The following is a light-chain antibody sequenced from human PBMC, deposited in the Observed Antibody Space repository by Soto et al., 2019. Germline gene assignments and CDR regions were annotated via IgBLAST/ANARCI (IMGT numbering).Light chain of an antibody. J-gene: IGLJ1*01. CDR1: SSDVGAYNY. CDR2: EVG. V-gene: IGLV2-14*01. Sequence: QSVLTQPASASGSPGQSITISCTGTSSDVGAYNYVSWYQQRPGKAPKLMIYEVGSRPSGVSNRFSASKSDNTASLTISGLQAEDEADYYCASYTSSGTFVFGTGTKVTVL. CDR3: ASYTSSGTFV.